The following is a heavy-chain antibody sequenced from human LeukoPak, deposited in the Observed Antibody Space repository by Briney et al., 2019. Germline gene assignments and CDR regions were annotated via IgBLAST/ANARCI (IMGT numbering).Heavy chain of an antibody. Sequence: PGGSLRLSCAASGFTFSSYGMHWVRQAPGKGLEWLAVISSDGSNKYYADSVKGRFTISRDNSKNTLYLQMDSLRAEDTAVYYCAKDHGAVIRDLDAFGIWGQGTMVTVSS. CDR3: AKDHGAVIRDLDAFGI. CDR1: GFTFSSYG. V-gene: IGHV3-30*18. CDR2: ISSDGSNK. D-gene: IGHD2-21*01. J-gene: IGHJ3*02.